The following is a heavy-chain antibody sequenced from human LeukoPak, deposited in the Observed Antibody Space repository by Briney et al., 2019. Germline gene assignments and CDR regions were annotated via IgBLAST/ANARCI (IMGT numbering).Heavy chain of an antibody. CDR1: GFTFSYHW. V-gene: IGHV3-7*01. Sequence: GGSLRLSCAASGFTFSYHWMTWVRQAPGNGLEWVANIKNDGTVKNYVDSVKGRFTISRDNAKNSLYLQMNSLRAEDTGVYYCAKDSYRKGDYWGQGVLVTVSS. D-gene: IGHD2-2*02. CDR2: IKNDGTVK. J-gene: IGHJ4*02. CDR3: AKDSYRKGDY.